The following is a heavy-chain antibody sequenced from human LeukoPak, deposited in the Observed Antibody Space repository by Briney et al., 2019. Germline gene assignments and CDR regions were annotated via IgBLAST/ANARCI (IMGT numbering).Heavy chain of an antibody. CDR3: AKDHYPWVVTAMSY. CDR1: GFTFSSYW. Sequence: GGSLRLSCAASGFTFSSYWMHWFRQAPGKGLEWVAVISYDGSNKYYADSVKGRFTISRDNSKNTLYLQMNSLRAEDTAVYYCAKDHYPWVVTAMSYWGQGTLVTVSS. D-gene: IGHD2-21*02. CDR2: ISYDGSNK. J-gene: IGHJ4*02. V-gene: IGHV3-30*18.